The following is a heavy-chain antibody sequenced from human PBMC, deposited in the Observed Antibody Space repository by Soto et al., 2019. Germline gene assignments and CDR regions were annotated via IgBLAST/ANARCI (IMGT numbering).Heavy chain of an antibody. J-gene: IGHJ6*01. V-gene: IGHV3-30*03. CDR2: ISFDGSER. Sequence: PGQARRLSWAASGFTFSSSCKHLVRQAPGKGQEWVAVISFDGSERYYGDSVKGRFTISRDNSRSTLYLQMNSLSVEDTAVYYCASLEGYYYYHG. CDR1: GFTFSSSC. CDR3: ASLEGYYYYHG.